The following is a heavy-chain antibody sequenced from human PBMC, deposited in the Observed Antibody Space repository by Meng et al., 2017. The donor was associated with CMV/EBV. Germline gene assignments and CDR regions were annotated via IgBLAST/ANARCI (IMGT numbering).Heavy chain of an antibody. CDR1: GFTFSSYA. V-gene: IGHV3-30*04. D-gene: IGHD3-3*01. CDR2: ISYDGSNK. CDR3: ASLSITIFGVVGYGMDV. Sequence: GESLKISCAASGFTFSSYAMHWVRQAPGKGLEWVAVISYDGSNKYYVDSVKGRFTISRDNSKNTLYLQMNSLRAEDTAVYYCASLSITIFGVVGYGMDVWGQGTTVTVSS. J-gene: IGHJ6*02.